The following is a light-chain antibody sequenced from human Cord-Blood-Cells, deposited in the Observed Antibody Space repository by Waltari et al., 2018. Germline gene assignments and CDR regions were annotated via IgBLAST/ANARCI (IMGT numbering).Light chain of an antibody. V-gene: IGLV3-19*01. J-gene: IGLJ3*02. CDR2: GKN. CDR1: SLRSYY. Sequence: SSELTQDPAVSVALGQTVRITCHGDSLRSYYASWYQQKPGQAPVLVIYGKNNRPSGIPDRFSGSSSGNTASLTITGAQAEDEADYYCNSRDSSGNLNWVFGGGTKLTVL. CDR3: NSRDSSGNLNWV.